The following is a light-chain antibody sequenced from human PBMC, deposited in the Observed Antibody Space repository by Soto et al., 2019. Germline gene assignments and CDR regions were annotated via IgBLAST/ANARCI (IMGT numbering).Light chain of an antibody. Sequence: DIQMTQSPSSLSASVGDRVTISCRASQSIRSSLDWYQQKPGKAPKLLIYAASRLQSGVPSRFSGSGSGTDFTLTISSLQHEAFSTYYRQKANSFPSTFGGGTKVEIK. V-gene: IGKV1-12*02. CDR2: AAS. J-gene: IGKJ4*01. CDR1: QSIRSS. CDR3: QKANSFPST.